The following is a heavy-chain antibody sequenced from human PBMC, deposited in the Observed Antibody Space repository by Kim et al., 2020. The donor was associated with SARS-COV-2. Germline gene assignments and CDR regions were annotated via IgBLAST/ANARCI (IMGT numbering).Heavy chain of an antibody. CDR2: INSDGSST. D-gene: IGHD3-10*01. CDR3: AREGSDYYYYGMDV. Sequence: GGSLRLSCAASGFTFSSYWMHWVRQAPGKGLVWVSRINSDGSSTSYADSVKGRFTISRDNAKNTLYLQMNSLRAEDTAVYYCAREGSDYYYYGMDVWGQGATFTVSS. V-gene: IGHV3-74*01. J-gene: IGHJ6*02. CDR1: GFTFSSYW.